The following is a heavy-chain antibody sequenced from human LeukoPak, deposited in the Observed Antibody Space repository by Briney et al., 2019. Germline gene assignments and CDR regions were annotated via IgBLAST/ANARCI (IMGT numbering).Heavy chain of an antibody. J-gene: IGHJ5*02. V-gene: IGHV1-18*01. CDR3: ARSPPGGQLERRGWFDP. CDR1: GYTFTSYG. Sequence: ASVKVSCKASGYTFTSYGISWVRQAPGQGLEWMGWISAYNGNTNYAQKLQGRVTMTTDTSTSTAYMELRSLRSVDTAVYYCARSPPGGQLERRGWFDPWGQGTLVTVSS. D-gene: IGHD1-1*01. CDR2: ISAYNGNT.